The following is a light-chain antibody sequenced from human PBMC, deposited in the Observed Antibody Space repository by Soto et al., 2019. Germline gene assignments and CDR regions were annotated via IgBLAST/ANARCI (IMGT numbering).Light chain of an antibody. Sequence: TVMTQSPDSLAVSLGERSTINCKSRQSILHSSTNKNYLAWYQHKPGQPPKLLIYWASTRESGVPDRFSGSGSGTDFTLTISSLQAEDVAVYYCQQYSNVPCTFGPGTKVDIK. CDR2: WAS. V-gene: IGKV4-1*01. CDR3: QQYSNVPCT. CDR1: QSILHSSTNKNY. J-gene: IGKJ3*01.